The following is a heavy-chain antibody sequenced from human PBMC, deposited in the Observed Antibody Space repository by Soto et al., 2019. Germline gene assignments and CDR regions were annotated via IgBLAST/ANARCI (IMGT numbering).Heavy chain of an antibody. D-gene: IGHD2-2*01. Sequence: PGGSLRLSCAASGFTFSSYSMNWVRQAPGKGLEWVSYISSSSSTIYYADSVKGRFTISRDNAKNSLYLDMNSLRVEDTAVYYCAKDPPWTVGPLAMDVWGQGTTVTVSS. V-gene: IGHV3-48*01. CDR3: AKDPPWTVGPLAMDV. CDR2: ISSSSSTI. CDR1: GFTFSSYS. J-gene: IGHJ6*02.